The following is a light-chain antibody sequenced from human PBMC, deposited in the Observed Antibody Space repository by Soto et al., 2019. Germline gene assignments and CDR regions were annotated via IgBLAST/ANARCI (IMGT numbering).Light chain of an antibody. J-gene: IGKJ1*01. Sequence: EIVLTQSPATLSLSPGERATLACRASQSVSSYLAWYQQKPGQAPRLPIYDASNRATGIPARFSGSGAGTEFTLTISSLQSEDFAVYYCLQDYSWPWTFGQGTKVDIK. CDR3: LQDYSWPWT. CDR1: QSVSSY. V-gene: IGKV3-11*01. CDR2: DAS.